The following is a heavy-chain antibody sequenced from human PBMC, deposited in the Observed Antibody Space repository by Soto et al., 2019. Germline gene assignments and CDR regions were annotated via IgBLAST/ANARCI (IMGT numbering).Heavy chain of an antibody. V-gene: IGHV3-72*01. D-gene: IGHD6-13*01. CDR3: TRSIAD. CDR2: IRNKANSYTT. CDR1: GFPFSDHY. Sequence: PASGFPFSDHYMHWVRQAPGKGLEWVGRIRNKANSYTTEYAASVKGRFTISRDDSKNSLYLQMNSLKTEDTAVYYCTRSIADWGQGTLVTVSS. J-gene: IGHJ4*02.